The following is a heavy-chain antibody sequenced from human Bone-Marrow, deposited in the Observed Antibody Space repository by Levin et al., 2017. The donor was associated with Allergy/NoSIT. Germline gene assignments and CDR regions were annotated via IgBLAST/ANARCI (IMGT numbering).Heavy chain of an antibody. CDR1: GFTFGGSW. CDR3: VRETDWAGDV. D-gene: IGHD3-9*01. CDR2: LNSDGTTR. V-gene: IGHV3-74*01. Sequence: GGSLRLSCTASGFTFGGSWMHWVRQVPGKGLVWVSRLNSDGTTRHYADSVNGRFTISRDNAKNTLYLQMSSLRVEDTAVYYCVRETDWAGDVWGQGTTVTVSS. J-gene: IGHJ6*02.